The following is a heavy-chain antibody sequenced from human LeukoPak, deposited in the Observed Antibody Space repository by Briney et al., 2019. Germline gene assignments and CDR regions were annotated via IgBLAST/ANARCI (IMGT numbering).Heavy chain of an antibody. CDR2: IYTSGTT. Sequence: SETLSLTCTVSGGSITTYYWSWIRQPAGKGLEWIGRIYTSGTTHYNPSLKSRVTMSVDTSKNQFFLKLSSVTAADTAVYYCARGGWSLDYWGQGLLVTVSS. CDR3: ARGGWSLDY. D-gene: IGHD2-15*01. CDR1: GGSITTYY. V-gene: IGHV4-4*07. J-gene: IGHJ4*02.